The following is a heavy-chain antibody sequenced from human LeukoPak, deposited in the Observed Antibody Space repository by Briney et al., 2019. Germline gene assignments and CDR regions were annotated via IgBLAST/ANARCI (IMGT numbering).Heavy chain of an antibody. J-gene: IGHJ5*02. Sequence: SVKVYCKASGGTFSSYSLSWVGQAAGQWVKGMVWIIPMFCSTNYAQMFQGRVTFTAHESKSTAYMEISSITFEDPAVYYCAREVDWLDPWGKGTLVTVSS. CDR2: IIPMFCST. CDR3: AREVDWLDP. D-gene: IGHD1-26*01. V-gene: IGHV1-69*13. CDR1: GGTFSSYS.